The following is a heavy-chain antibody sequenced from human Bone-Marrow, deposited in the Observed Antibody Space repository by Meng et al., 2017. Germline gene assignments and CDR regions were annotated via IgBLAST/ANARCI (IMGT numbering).Heavy chain of an antibody. D-gene: IGHD3-22*01. CDR1: GYTFTGYY. CDR3: ARTSGYPDY. V-gene: IGHV1-2*02. Sequence: VQSGAGVKKPGAQLKVSCKASGYTFTGYYMHLVRQGPGQGLEWMGRINPNSGGTNYAQKFQGRVTMTRDTSFTTAFIDRSRLRSDDTAVYYCARTSGYPDYWGQGTLVTVSS. J-gene: IGHJ4*02. CDR2: INPNSGGT.